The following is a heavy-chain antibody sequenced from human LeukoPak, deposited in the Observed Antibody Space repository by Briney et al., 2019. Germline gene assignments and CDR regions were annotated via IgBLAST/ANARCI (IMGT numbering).Heavy chain of an antibody. V-gene: IGHV3-33*06. CDR1: GVTFSSYS. CDR2: IWYDGSNK. J-gene: IGHJ4*02. CDR3: AKDLAGYSGYDYNY. D-gene: IGHD5-12*01. Sequence: RGSLRLSSAASGVTFSSYSMRWGRDGPRGRLEWGAVIWYDGSNKYYADSVKGRFTISRDNSKNTLYLQMNSLRAEDTAVYYCAKDLAGYSGYDYNYWGQGTLVTVSS.